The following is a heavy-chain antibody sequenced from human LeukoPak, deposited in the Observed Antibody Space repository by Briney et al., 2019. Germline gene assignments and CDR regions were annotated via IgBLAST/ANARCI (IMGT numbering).Heavy chain of an antibody. CDR3: ARGEDY. Sequence: GGSLRLSCAASGFTFHFYSMTWVRQAPGKGLEWVLYISSRSSTIYYTDSVKGRFTVSRDNAKNSPNLQMNSLRDEDTAVYYCARGEDYWGQGTLVTVSS. CDR2: ISSRSSTI. CDR1: GFTFHFYS. V-gene: IGHV3-48*02. J-gene: IGHJ4*02.